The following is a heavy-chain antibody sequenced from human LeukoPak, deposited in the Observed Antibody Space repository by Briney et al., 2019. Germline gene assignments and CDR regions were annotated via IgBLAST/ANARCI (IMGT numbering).Heavy chain of an antibody. D-gene: IGHD1-1*01. CDR1: GYSFSDLS. V-gene: IGHV1-24*01. CDR3: ATDMMNGTTWRDY. J-gene: IGHJ4*02. CDR2: FDAAEDKT. Sequence: ASVKVSCKVSGYSFSDLSIHWVRQTPGNGLEWMGGFDAAEDKTLYAQNFEGRVTMTEDTSTATAHLEINRLRSDDTAVYFCATDMMNGTTWRDYWGQGTVVVVSS.